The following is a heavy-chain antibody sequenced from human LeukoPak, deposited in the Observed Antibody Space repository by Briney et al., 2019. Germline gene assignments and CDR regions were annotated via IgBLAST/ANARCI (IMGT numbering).Heavy chain of an antibody. CDR2: INSDGSRT. V-gene: IGHV3-74*01. D-gene: IGHD6-13*01. CDR3: ARGSWSAADTNIDY. CDR1: GFTLSTYW. Sequence: GGSLRLSCAASGFTLSTYWMLGVRQGPGKGLVWVSCINSDGSRTTYADSVKGRFTISRDNAKNTLYLQMNTLRVEDTAVYYCARGSWSAADTNIDYWGQGTLVTVSS. J-gene: IGHJ4*02.